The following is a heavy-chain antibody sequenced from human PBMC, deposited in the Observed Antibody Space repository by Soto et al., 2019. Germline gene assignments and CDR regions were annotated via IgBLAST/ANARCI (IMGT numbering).Heavy chain of an antibody. CDR2: IYYSGRT. Sequence: QLQLQESGPGLVKPSETLSLTCTVSGGSISSTTYYWGWIRQPPGKGLEWIGTIYYSGRTYYNPSLGSLVTISVDTSKNQFSLKMNFVTAADTAVYYCARHSSLGSGYSPWGQGTMVTVSP. D-gene: IGHD3-22*01. CDR1: GGSISSTTYY. J-gene: IGHJ3*01. V-gene: IGHV4-39*01. CDR3: ARHSSLGSGYSP.